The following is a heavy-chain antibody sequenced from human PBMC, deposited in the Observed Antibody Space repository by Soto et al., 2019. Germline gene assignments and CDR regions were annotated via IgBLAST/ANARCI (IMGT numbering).Heavy chain of an antibody. Sequence: ASVKVSCKASGFSFTGYYIHWLLQAPGQGLEWMGWINAHSGGTEYAQKFQGRVTSTRDTSISTAYMTLSSLRSDDTAIYYCAKDLTRQLAYWLDPWGQGTQVTVSS. J-gene: IGHJ5*02. CDR1: GFSFTGYY. CDR2: INAHSGGT. V-gene: IGHV1-2*02. CDR3: AKDLTRQLAYWLDP. D-gene: IGHD6-6*01.